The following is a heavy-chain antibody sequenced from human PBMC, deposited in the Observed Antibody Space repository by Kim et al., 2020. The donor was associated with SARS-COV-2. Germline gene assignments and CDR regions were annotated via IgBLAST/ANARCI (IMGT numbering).Heavy chain of an antibody. D-gene: IGHD6-13*01. CDR1: GFTFSSYA. Sequence: GGSLRLSCAASGFTFSSYAMHWVRQAPGKGLEWVAVISYDGSNKYYADSVKGRFTISRDNSKNTLYLQMNSLRAEDTAVYYCARASSSWYVEDYWGQGTRAPVSS. V-gene: IGHV3-30*04. CDR2: ISYDGSNK. J-gene: IGHJ4*02. CDR3: ARASSSWYVEDY.